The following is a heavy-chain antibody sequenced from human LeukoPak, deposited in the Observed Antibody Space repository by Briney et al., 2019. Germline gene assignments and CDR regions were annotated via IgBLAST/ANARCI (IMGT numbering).Heavy chain of an antibody. V-gene: IGHV4-38-2*02. Sequence: PSETLSLTCTVSGYSISSGYYWGWIRQPPGKGLEWIGSIYYSGSTYYNPSLKSRVTISVDTSKNQFSLRLRSVTAADTAVYYCARRSGTLWGHFDMWGQGTLVTVSS. CDR3: ARRSGTLWGHFDM. J-gene: IGHJ3*02. CDR1: GYSISSGYY. CDR2: IYYSGST. D-gene: IGHD1-1*01.